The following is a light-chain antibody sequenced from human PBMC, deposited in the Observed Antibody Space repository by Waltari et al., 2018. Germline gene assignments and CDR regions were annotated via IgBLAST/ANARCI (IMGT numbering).Light chain of an antibody. V-gene: IGKV1-33*01. J-gene: IGKJ1*01. CDR3: QQYDNLPWS. CDR2: DAS. Sequence: DIQMTQSPSSLSASVGDRVTITCQARQDISNYLNWYQQKPGKAPRLLIYDASNLETGVPSRFSGSGSGTNFTFTISSLQPEYIATYYCQQYDNLPWSFGQGTKVEIK. CDR1: QDISNY.